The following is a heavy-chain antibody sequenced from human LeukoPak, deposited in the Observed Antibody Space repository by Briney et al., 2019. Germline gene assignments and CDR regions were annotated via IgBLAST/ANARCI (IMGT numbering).Heavy chain of an antibody. J-gene: IGHJ4*02. Sequence: SQTLSLTCTVSGGSISSGGYYWSWNRQHPGKGLEGIGYIYYSGSTYYNPSLKSRVTISVDTSKNQFSLELSSVTAADTAVYYCARVTVQLGYCSGGSCLFDYWGQGTLVTVSS. CDR3: ARVTVQLGYCSGGSCLFDY. CDR2: IYYSGST. V-gene: IGHV4-31*03. D-gene: IGHD2-15*01. CDR1: GGSISSGGYY.